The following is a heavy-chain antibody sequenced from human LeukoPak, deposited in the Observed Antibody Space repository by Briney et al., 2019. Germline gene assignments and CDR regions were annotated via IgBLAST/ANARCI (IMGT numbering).Heavy chain of an antibody. V-gene: IGHV1-46*01. CDR3: ARGLGYGGNSRRGPFDY. D-gene: IGHD4-23*01. Sequence: EASVKVSCKASGYTFTSYYMHWARQAPGQGLEWMGIINPSGGSTSYAQKFQGRVTMTRDTSTSTVYMELSSLRSEDTAVYYCARGLGYGGNSRRGPFDYWGQGTLVTVSS. J-gene: IGHJ4*02. CDR2: INPSGGST. CDR1: GYTFTSYY.